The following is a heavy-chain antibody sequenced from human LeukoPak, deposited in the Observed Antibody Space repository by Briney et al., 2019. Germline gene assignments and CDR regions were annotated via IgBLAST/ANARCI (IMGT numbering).Heavy chain of an antibody. Sequence: ASVKVSCKASGYTFTSYYMHWVRQAPGQGLEWMGIINPSGGSTSYAQKFEGRVTMTRDTSTSTVYMEVRSLRSEHTAVYYCARESAGNWYFDLWGRGTLVTVSS. J-gene: IGHJ2*01. CDR1: GYTFTSYY. CDR3: ARESAGNWYFDL. D-gene: IGHD1-14*01. CDR2: INPSGGST. V-gene: IGHV1-46*03.